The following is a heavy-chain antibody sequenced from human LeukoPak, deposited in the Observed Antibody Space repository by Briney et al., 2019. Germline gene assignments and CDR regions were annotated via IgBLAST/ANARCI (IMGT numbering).Heavy chain of an antibody. CDR3: ARDAGHSRTWCNMDV. V-gene: IGHV3-74*01. J-gene: IGHJ6*03. Sequence: GGSLRLSCAASGFTFSSYEMNWVRQAPGKGLVWVSRINSDGSSTSYADSVKGRFTISRDNAKNTLYLQMNSLRAEDTAVYYCARDAGHSRTWCNMDVWGKGTTVTISS. D-gene: IGHD6-13*01. CDR1: GFTFSSYE. CDR2: INSDGSST.